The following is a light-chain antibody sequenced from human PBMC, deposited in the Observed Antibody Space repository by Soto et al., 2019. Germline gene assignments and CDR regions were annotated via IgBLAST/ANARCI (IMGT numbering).Light chain of an antibody. J-gene: IGLJ2*01. CDR2: RNN. V-gene: IGLV1-47*01. CDR1: SSNIGSNY. CDR3: AAWDDSLGVV. Sequence: QSVLTQPTSASGAPGQRVTISCSGSSSNIGSNYVYWYQQLPGTAPKLLIYRNNQRPSGVPDRFSGSKSGTSASLAISGLRSEDEAEYYCAAWDDSLGVVFGGGTKLTVL.